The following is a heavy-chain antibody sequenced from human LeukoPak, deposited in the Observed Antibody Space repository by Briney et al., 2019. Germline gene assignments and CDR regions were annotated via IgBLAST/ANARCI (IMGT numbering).Heavy chain of an antibody. D-gene: IGHD4-17*01. Sequence: PGGPLRLSCAASGFTFSSFAMSWVRQAPGKGLEWVSAISGRGDTTYYADSVKGRFTISRDNSKNTLYVQMNSLRAEDTAVYYCAKNCRGLPDEPFDYWGQGTLVTVSS. CDR1: GFTFSSFA. CDR2: ISGRGDTT. CDR3: AKNCRGLPDEPFDY. J-gene: IGHJ4*02. V-gene: IGHV3-23*01.